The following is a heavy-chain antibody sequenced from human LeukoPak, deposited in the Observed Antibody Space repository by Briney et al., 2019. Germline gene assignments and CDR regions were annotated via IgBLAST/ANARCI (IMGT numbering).Heavy chain of an antibody. V-gene: IGHV1-69*04. J-gene: IGHJ5*02. CDR1: GGTFSIYA. Sequence: GASVKVSCKASGGTFSIYAISWVRPAPGQGLEWMGRIIPILGIANYAQKFQGRVTITADKSTSTAYMELSSLRSEDTAVYYCARGIAVAGPNWFDPWGQGTLVTVSS. CDR2: IIPILGIA. D-gene: IGHD6-19*01. CDR3: ARGIAVAGPNWFDP.